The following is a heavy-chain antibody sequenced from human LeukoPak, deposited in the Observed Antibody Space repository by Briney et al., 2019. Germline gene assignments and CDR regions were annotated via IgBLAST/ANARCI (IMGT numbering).Heavy chain of an antibody. D-gene: IGHD3-10*01. CDR3: AADRAGSYLRFVY. Sequence: ASVKVSCKASGYTFTTYYIHWVRQAPGQGLEWMGMINPSGGSTSDAQKFQGRVTMTRVTSTSTVYMELSSLRFEDTAVYYCAADRAGSYLRFVYWGQGTPVTVSS. J-gene: IGHJ4*02. V-gene: IGHV1-46*01. CDR2: INPSGGST. CDR1: GYTFTTYY.